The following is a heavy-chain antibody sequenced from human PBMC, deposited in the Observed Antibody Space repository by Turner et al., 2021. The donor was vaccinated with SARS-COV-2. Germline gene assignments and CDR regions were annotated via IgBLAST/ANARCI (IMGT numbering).Heavy chain of an antibody. D-gene: IGHD6-19*01. Sequence: QVQLQESGPGLVKPSETLPRTGTVSGGSISSYSWSWIRQPPGKGLEWIGYIYYSGSTKYNPSLKSRGTISVDTSKNQFSLKLSSVTAADTAVYYCGRVSSPVAGIDYWGQGTLVTVSS. V-gene: IGHV4-59*01. CDR3: GRVSSPVAGIDY. CDR1: GGSISSYS. CDR2: IYYSGST. J-gene: IGHJ4*02.